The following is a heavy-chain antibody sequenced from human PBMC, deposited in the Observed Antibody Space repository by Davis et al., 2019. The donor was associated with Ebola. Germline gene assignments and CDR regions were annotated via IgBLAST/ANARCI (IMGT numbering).Heavy chain of an antibody. CDR3: AREGIEYCSGGSCYSSDWYFDL. J-gene: IGHJ2*01. V-gene: IGHV4-39*02. CDR1: GGSISSSSYY. CDR2: IYYSGST. D-gene: IGHD2-15*01. Sequence: SETLSLTCTVSGGSISSSSYYWGWIRQPPGKGLEWIGSIYYSGSTYYNPSLKSRVTISVDTSKDQFSLKLSSVTAADTAVYYCAREGIEYCSGGSCYSSDWYFDLWGRGTLVTVSS.